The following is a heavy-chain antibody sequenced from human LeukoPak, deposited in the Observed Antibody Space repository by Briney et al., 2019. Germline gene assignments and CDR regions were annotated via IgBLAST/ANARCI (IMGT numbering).Heavy chain of an antibody. Sequence: SETLSLTCTVSGGSMSSSSYYWGWIRQPPGKGLEWIGNIYYSGSTYYNPSLKSRVTISVDTSKNQFSLKLSSVTAADTAVYYCARQPFSSGWYEFSYWGQGTLVTVSS. CDR1: GGSMSSSSYY. J-gene: IGHJ4*02. D-gene: IGHD6-19*01. V-gene: IGHV4-39*01. CDR2: IYYSGST. CDR3: ARQPFSSGWYEFSY.